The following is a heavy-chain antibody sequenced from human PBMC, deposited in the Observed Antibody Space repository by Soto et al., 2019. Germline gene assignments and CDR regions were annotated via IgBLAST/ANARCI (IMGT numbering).Heavy chain of an antibody. J-gene: IGHJ4*02. CDR2: IYDGGST. Sequence: QVQLQGSGPGLVKPSQTLSLTCTVSGGSISSGDYYWSWIRQSPGRGLEWIGHIYDGGSTYINPSLRSRVSISVATSRTQFSLDLRSVTAADTAVYYCARGPSGDKVDYWGQGALVTVSS. CDR3: ARGPSGDKVDY. CDR1: GGSISSGDYY. D-gene: IGHD7-27*01. V-gene: IGHV4-30-4*01.